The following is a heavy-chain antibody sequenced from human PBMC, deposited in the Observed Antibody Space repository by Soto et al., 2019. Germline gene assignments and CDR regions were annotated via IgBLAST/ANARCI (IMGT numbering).Heavy chain of an antibody. J-gene: IGHJ4*02. CDR1: GYTPTELS. Sequence: ASVKVSCKVSGYTPTELSMHWVRQAPGKGLEWMGGFDPEDGETIYAQKFQGRVTMTEDTSTDTAYMELSSLRSEDTAVYYCATPTSIAAAGSFDYWGQGTLVTVSS. CDR2: FDPEDGET. D-gene: IGHD6-13*01. V-gene: IGHV1-24*01. CDR3: ATPTSIAAAGSFDY.